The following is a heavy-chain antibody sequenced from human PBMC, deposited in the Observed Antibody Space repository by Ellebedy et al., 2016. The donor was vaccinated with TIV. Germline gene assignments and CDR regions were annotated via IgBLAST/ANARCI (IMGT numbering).Heavy chain of an antibody. CDR3: ARHPYGSGSYYWSDP. CDR1: GYSFTSYW. D-gene: IGHD3-10*01. J-gene: IGHJ5*02. V-gene: IGHV5-51*01. Sequence: GGSLRLSXKGSGYSFTSYWIGWVRQMPGKGLEWMGIIYPGDSDTRYSPSFQGQVTISADKSISTAYLQWSSLKASDTAMYYCARHPYGSGSYYWSDPWGQGTLVTVSS. CDR2: IYPGDSDT.